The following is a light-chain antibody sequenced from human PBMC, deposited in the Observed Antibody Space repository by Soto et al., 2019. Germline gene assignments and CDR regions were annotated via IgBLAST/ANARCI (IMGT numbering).Light chain of an antibody. V-gene: IGKV3-15*01. Sequence: EIVMTQSPDILSVSPGEGATLSCRASQNVRTKLAWYQQKAGQAPRLLIYGSSTRATGIPDRFSGSGSETQYTLTISSLQSEDFAVYFCQQYGSTWYTFGQGTKLEIK. CDR3: QQYGSTWYT. CDR2: GSS. J-gene: IGKJ2*01. CDR1: QNVRTK.